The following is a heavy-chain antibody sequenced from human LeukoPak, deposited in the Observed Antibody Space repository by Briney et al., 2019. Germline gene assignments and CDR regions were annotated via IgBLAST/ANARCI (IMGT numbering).Heavy chain of an antibody. CDR1: GFTFSSYS. CDR3: ARDRGYSSFDY. V-gene: IGHV3-7*01. Sequence: GGSLRLSCAASGFTFSSYSMNWGRQAPGKGLEWVASINPDGSEKYSVDSVKGRFTISRDNAKNSLYLQMNSLRAEDTAVYYCARDRGYSSFDYWGQGTLVTVSS. CDR2: INPDGSEK. D-gene: IGHD6-19*01. J-gene: IGHJ4*02.